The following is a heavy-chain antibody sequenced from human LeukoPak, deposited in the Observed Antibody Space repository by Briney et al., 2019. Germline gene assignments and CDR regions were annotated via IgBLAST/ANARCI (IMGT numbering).Heavy chain of an antibody. D-gene: IGHD6-6*01. CDR3: ARQGGEDSSSSPTDY. CDR1: GGTFSSYA. J-gene: IGHJ4*02. CDR2: IIPILGIA. V-gene: IGHV1-69*04. Sequence: SVKVSCKASGGTFSSYAISWVRQAPGQGLEWMGRIIPILGIANYAQKFQGRVTITADKSTSTAYMELSSLRSEDAAVYYCARQGGEDSSSSPTDYWGQGTLVTVSS.